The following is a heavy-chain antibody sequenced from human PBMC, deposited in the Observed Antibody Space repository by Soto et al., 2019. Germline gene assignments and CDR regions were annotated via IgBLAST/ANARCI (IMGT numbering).Heavy chain of an antibody. CDR1: GYTFTSYD. Sequence: ASVKVSCKASGYTFTSYDINWVRQATGQGLEWMGWMNPNSGNTGYAQKFQGRVTMTRNTSISTAYMELGSLRTEDTAVYYCARVGCSGGSCFRSPSYYYYGMDVWGQGTTVTVSS. D-gene: IGHD2-15*01. CDR2: MNPNSGNT. CDR3: ARVGCSGGSCFRSPSYYYYGMDV. V-gene: IGHV1-8*01. J-gene: IGHJ6*02.